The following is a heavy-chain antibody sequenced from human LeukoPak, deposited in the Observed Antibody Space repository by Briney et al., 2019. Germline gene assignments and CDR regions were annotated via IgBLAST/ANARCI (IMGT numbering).Heavy chain of an antibody. CDR2: INPRGGST. D-gene: IGHD2-21*02. CDR3: AKGVVTATYPVIGKPATEYFQH. CDR1: GYTFTRYY. V-gene: IGHV1-46*01. Sequence: ASVRVSCKASGYTFTRYYMHWVRHTPRQRLEWMGIINPRGGSTRYAQKFKGRVTMTRDMSTSTVYMELSSRRSEDTAGYYCAKGVVTATYPVIGKPATEYFQHWGQGTLVTVSS. J-gene: IGHJ1*01.